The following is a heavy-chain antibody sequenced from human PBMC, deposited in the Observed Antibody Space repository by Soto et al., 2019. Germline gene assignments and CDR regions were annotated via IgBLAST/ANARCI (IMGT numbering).Heavy chain of an antibody. CDR1: GGPFSGYY. Sequence: SETLSLTCAVYGGPFSGYYWSWIRQPPGKGLEWIGEINHSGSTNYNPSLKSRVTISVDTSKNQFSLKLSSVTAADTAVYYCARGRWTYDFWSGYNYGMDVWGQGTTVTVSS. J-gene: IGHJ6*02. V-gene: IGHV4-34*01. CDR3: ARGRWTYDFWSGYNYGMDV. CDR2: INHSGST. D-gene: IGHD3-3*01.